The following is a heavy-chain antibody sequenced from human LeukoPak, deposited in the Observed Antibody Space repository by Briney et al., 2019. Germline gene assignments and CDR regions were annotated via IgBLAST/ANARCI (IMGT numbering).Heavy chain of an antibody. CDR2: IYYSGST. J-gene: IGHJ5*02. CDR3: ARYEYYYDSSGYLCWFDP. CDR1: GGSISSYY. D-gene: IGHD3-22*01. V-gene: IGHV4-59*01. Sequence: SETLSLTCTVSGGSISSYYWSWIRQPPGKGLEWMGYIYYSGSTNYNPSLKSRVTISVDTSKNQFSLKLSSVTAADTAVYYCARYEYYYDSSGYLCWFDPWGQGTLVTVSS.